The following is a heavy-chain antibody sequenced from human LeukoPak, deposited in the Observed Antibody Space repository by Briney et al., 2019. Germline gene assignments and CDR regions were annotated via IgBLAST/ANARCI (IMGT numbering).Heavy chain of an antibody. D-gene: IGHD3-10*01. J-gene: IGHJ3*02. CDR2: FDPEDGET. V-gene: IGHV1-24*01. CDR3: AKSRYYGSGSPYDAFDI. CDR1: GYTLTELS. Sequence: GASVKVSCKVSGYTLTELSMHWVRQAPGKGLEWMGGFDPEDGETIYAQKFQGRVTMTEDTSTDTAYMELSSLRSEDTAVYYCAKSRYYGSGSPYDAFDIWGQGTMVTVSS.